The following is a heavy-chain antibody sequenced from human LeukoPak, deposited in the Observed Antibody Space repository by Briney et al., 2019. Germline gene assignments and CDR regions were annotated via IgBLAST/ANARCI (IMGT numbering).Heavy chain of an antibody. CDR1: GFTFSSYA. CDR3: ARDGTGNRGISYFDY. V-gene: IGHV3-64*01. D-gene: IGHD3-16*01. Sequence: GGSLRLSCAASGFTFSSYAIHWVRQAPGKGLEYVSAISSNGGSTYYANSVKGRFTISRDNSKNTLYLQMGSLRAEDMAVYYCARDGTGNRGISYFDYWGQGTLVTVSS. CDR2: ISSNGGST. J-gene: IGHJ4*02.